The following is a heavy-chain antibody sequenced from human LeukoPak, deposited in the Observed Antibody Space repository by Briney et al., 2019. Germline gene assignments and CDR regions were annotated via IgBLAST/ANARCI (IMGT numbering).Heavy chain of an antibody. Sequence: PAESLSLTCTLAGRSISSYYWGWVRHPPGEGREWLGYIYYSGRNNLNPSLKSGVTISVDTSKNQFSLKLSSVTAADTAVYYCARDHSSPGYYYMDVWGKGTTVTVSS. J-gene: IGHJ6*03. D-gene: IGHD6-13*01. V-gene: IGHV4-59*01. CDR1: GRSISSYY. CDR3: ARDHSSPGYYYMDV. CDR2: IYYSGRN.